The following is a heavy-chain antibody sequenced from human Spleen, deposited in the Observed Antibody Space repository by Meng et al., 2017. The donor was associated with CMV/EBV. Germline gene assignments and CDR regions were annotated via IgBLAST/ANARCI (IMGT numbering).Heavy chain of an antibody. D-gene: IGHD1-26*01. CDR3: AKDLSGSYYDWGGYGMDV. CDR2: ISWNSGSI. J-gene: IGHJ6*02. Sequence: GGSLRLSCAASGFTFDDYAMHWVRQAPGKGLEWVSGISWNSGSIGYADSVKGRFTISRDNAKNSLYLQMNSLRAEDTALYYCAKDLSGSYYDWGGYGMDVWGQGTTVTVSS. CDR1: GFTFDDYA. V-gene: IGHV3-9*01.